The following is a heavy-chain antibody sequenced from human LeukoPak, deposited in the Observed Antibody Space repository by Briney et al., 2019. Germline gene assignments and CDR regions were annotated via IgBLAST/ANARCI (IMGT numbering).Heavy chain of an antibody. V-gene: IGHV1-2*02. CDR3: ARGPRSYSSSWYNWFDP. Sequence: ASVKVSCKASGYTFTGSYMHWVRQAPGQGLEWMGWINPNSGGTNYAQKFQGRVTMTRDTSISTAYMELSRLRSDDTAVYYCARGPRSYSSSWYNWFDPWGQGTLVTVSS. CDR1: GYTFTGSY. J-gene: IGHJ5*02. D-gene: IGHD6-13*01. CDR2: INPNSGGT.